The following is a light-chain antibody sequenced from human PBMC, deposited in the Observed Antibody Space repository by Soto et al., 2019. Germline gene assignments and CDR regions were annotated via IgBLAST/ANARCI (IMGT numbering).Light chain of an antibody. V-gene: IGKV1-39*01. Sequence: DIQMTQSPSSLSASVGDRVIITCRASQSISSYLNWYQQKPGKAPKLLIYAASSLQSGVPSRFSGSGSGTDFTLTISSLQPEDFATYYCQQSYSTSGYTFGQGTKLEIK. CDR3: QQSYSTSGYT. J-gene: IGKJ2*01. CDR2: AAS. CDR1: QSISSY.